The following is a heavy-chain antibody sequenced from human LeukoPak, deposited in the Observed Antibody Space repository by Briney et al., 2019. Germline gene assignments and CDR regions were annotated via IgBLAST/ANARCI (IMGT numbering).Heavy chain of an antibody. D-gene: IGHD6-13*01. Sequence: GGSLRLSCAASGFTVSSNYMSWVRQAPGKGLEWVSVIYSGGSTYYADSVKGRFTISRDNSKNTLCLQMNSLRAEDTAVYYCARDREPGIAAAGGFDYWGQGTLVTVSS. V-gene: IGHV3-66*01. CDR1: GFTVSSNY. J-gene: IGHJ4*02. CDR3: ARDREPGIAAAGGFDY. CDR2: IYSGGST.